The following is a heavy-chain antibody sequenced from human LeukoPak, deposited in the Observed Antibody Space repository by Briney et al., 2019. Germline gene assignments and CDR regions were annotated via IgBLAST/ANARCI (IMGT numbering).Heavy chain of an antibody. V-gene: IGHV4-38-2*02. CDR3: ARQHPYGGNSFDP. D-gene: IGHD4-23*01. CDR1: GYSISSGYY. Sequence: SETLSLTCTVSGYSISSGYYWGWIRQPPGKGLEWIGSIYHSGSTYYNPSLKSRVTISVDTSKNQFSLKLSSVTATDTAVYYCARQHPYGGNSFDPWGQGTLVIVSS. CDR2: IYHSGST. J-gene: IGHJ5*02.